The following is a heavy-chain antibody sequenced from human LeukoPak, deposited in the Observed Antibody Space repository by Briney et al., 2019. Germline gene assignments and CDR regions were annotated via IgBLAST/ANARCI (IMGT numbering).Heavy chain of an antibody. CDR3: ARLPYDFWSGYYSYYFDY. Sequence: PGESLKISCKTSGYSFTTYWIGWVRQMPGAGLEWVGAIYPDDSDTRYSPSFQGQVTISADKSISTAYLQWSSLKASDTAMYYCARLPYDFWSGYYSYYFDYWGQGTLVTVSS. CDR2: IYPDDSDT. D-gene: IGHD3-3*01. V-gene: IGHV5-51*01. J-gene: IGHJ4*02. CDR1: GYSFTTYW.